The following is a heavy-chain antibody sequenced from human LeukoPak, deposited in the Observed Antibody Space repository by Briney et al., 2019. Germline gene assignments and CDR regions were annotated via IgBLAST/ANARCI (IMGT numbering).Heavy chain of an antibody. D-gene: IGHD3-16*01. CDR3: AGSANPGVHDFDP. Sequence: PGRSLRLSCEASGFTFSSYAMGSVRHAPGKGLGWLSYITSISNINYAAPVKGRFSISRDNAKNTLYLQMNSLRHEDTAVYYCAGSANPGVHDFDPWGQGTLVTVSS. J-gene: IGHJ5*02. CDR1: GFTFSSYA. CDR2: ITSISNI. V-gene: IGHV3-48*02.